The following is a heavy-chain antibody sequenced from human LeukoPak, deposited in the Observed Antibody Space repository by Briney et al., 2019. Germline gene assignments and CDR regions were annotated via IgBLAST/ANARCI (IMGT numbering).Heavy chain of an antibody. CDR1: GFTSTPSE. D-gene: IGHD2-15*01. J-gene: IGHJ1*01. V-gene: IGHV3-48*03. CDR2: ISHTGSLT. Sequence: PGGSLRLSCAASGFTSTPSELNWVRQAPGKGLEWISYISHTGSLTYYADSVKGRFTISRDNAKNFLYLQMSSLRVEDTGIYYCSSYCSEGTCYGYFHHWGQGTLVSVSS. CDR3: SSYCSEGTCYGYFHH.